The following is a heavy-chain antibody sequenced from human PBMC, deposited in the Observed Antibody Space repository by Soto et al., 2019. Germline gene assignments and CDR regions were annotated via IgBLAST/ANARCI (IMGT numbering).Heavy chain of an antibody. CDR3: ARDPEYCGGDCYGWFDP. CDR2: IYYSGST. Sequence: PSETLSLTCTVSGGSISSYYWSWIRQPPGKGLEWIGYIYYSGSTNYNPSLKSRVTISVDTSKNQFSLKLSSVTAADTAVYYCARDPEYCGGDCYGWFDPWGQGTLVTVS. CDR1: GGSISSYY. D-gene: IGHD2-21*01. J-gene: IGHJ5*02. V-gene: IGHV4-59*01.